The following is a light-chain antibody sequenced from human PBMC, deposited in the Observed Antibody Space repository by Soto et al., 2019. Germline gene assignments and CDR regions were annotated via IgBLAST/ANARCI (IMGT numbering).Light chain of an antibody. CDR3: ASYASSLYV. Sequence: QSALTQPASVSGSPGQSITISCSGTTNDVGGYNYVSWYQQHPGKAPKLIIYEVANRPSGFSNRFSGSKSGNTASLTISGLQAEDEAEYYCASYASSLYVFGTGTKVTVL. CDR1: TNDVGGYNY. CDR2: EVA. V-gene: IGLV2-14*01. J-gene: IGLJ1*01.